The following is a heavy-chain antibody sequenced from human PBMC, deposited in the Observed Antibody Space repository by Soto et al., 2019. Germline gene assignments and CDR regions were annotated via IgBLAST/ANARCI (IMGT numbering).Heavy chain of an antibody. CDR3: AKDPAGELTPYYFDY. Sequence: PGGSLRLPCAASGFTFSSYGMHWVRQAPGKGLEWVAVISYDGSNKYYADSVKGRFTISRDNSKNTLYLQMNSLRAEDTAVYYCAKDPAGELTPYYFDYWGQGTLVTVSS. J-gene: IGHJ4*02. D-gene: IGHD3-10*01. CDR1: GFTFSSYG. V-gene: IGHV3-30*18. CDR2: ISYDGSNK.